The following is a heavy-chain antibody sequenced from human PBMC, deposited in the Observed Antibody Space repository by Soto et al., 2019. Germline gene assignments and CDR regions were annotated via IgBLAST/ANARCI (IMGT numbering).Heavy chain of an antibody. V-gene: IGHV1-18*01. J-gene: IGHJ5*02. CDR3: ARDRYCSGGSCYSRQTNWFDP. Sequence: GASVKVSCKASGYTFTSYGISWVRQAPGQGLEWMGWISAYNGNTNYAQKLQGRVTMTTDTSTSTAYMELRGLRSDDTAVYYCARDRYCSGGSCYSRQTNWFDPWGQGTLVTVSS. CDR2: ISAYNGNT. D-gene: IGHD2-15*01. CDR1: GYTFTSYG.